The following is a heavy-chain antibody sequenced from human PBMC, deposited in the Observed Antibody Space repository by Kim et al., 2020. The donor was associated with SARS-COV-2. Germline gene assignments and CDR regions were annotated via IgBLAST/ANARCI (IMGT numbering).Heavy chain of an antibody. Sequence: ASVKVSCTTSGYTFSSYFIHWVRQAPGQGLEWMGVFNPSESDAATMSAQKFQGRFTMTVDTSTSTAYMELNSLRSDDTAIYYCARAQVPRGEYFFFGMDVWGQETPVTVSS. D-gene: IGHD3-10*01. CDR2: FNPSESDAAT. CDR1: GYTFSSYF. V-gene: IGHV1-46*01. CDR3: ARAQVPRGEYFFFGMDV. J-gene: IGHJ6*02.